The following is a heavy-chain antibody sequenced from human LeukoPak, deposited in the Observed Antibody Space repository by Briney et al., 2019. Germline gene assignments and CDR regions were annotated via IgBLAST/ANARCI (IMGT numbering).Heavy chain of an antibody. V-gene: IGHV3-48*03. CDR3: ARESDDSGDAFDI. J-gene: IGHJ3*02. Sequence: SGGSLTLSCAASGFTFNSYEMHWLRQAPGKGLEWVSYISSSGTTIYYADSVKGRFTISRDNAKNSLYLQMNSLRAEDTAIYYCARESDDSGDAFDIWGQGTMVTVSS. CDR2: ISSSGTTI. CDR1: GFTFNSYE. D-gene: IGHD3-10*01.